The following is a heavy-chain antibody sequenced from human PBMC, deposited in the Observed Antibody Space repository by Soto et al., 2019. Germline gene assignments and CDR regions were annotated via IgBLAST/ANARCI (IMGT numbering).Heavy chain of an antibody. J-gene: IGHJ5*02. CDR1: GFSFSSYA. CDR2: VSGNGINT. CDR3: AKMGRRGITTTPPTGWFDP. V-gene: IGHV3-23*01. Sequence: GGSLRLSCAASGFSFSSYAMNWVRQAPGKGLEWVSVVSGNGINTHYADSVKDRFTISRDNSNNTLYLQMNSLRAEDTAVYYCAKMGRRGITTTPPTGWFDPWGQGTQVTVSS. D-gene: IGHD1-20*01.